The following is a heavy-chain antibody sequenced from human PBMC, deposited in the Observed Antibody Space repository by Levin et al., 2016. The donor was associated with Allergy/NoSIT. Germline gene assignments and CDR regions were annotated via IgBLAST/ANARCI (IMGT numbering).Heavy chain of an antibody. CDR2: IVVGSGNT. J-gene: IGHJ6*02. Sequence: SVKVSCKASGFTFTSSAVQWVRQARGQRLEWIGWIVVGSGNTNYAQKFQERVTITRDMSTSTAYMELSSLRSEDTAVYYCATHPGIAVAGRAYYYYYGMDVWGQGTTVTVSS. CDR1: GFTFTSSA. CDR3: ATHPGIAVAGRAYYYYYGMDV. D-gene: IGHD6-19*01. V-gene: IGHV1-58*01.